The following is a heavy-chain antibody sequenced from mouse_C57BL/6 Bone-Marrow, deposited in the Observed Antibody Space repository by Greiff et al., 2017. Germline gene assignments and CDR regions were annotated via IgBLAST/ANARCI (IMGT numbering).Heavy chain of an antibody. Sequence: VQLQQPGAELVKPGASVKLSCKASGYTFTSYWMQWVKQRPGQGLEWIGEIDPSDSYTNYNQKFKGKATLTVDTSSSTAYMQLSSLTSEDSAVYYCARSGLRQEWFAYWGQGTLVTVSA. D-gene: IGHD2-4*01. CDR1: GYTFTSYW. J-gene: IGHJ3*01. CDR3: ARSGLRQEWFAY. CDR2: IDPSDSYT. V-gene: IGHV1-50*01.